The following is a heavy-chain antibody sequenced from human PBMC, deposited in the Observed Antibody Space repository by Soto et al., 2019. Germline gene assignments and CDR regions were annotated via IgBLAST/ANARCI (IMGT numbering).Heavy chain of an antibody. D-gene: IGHD3-10*01. Sequence: ESLSVTCSVGGASFREYYWSWIRQPPGKGLEWIGEINQSGTTHYNPSLKRRLNITIDTSKNQFSLKLTSVTAADTATYYCARDIITVIGGQIYYYFGMDVWGQGTTVT. CDR2: INQSGTT. J-gene: IGHJ6*02. CDR3: ARDIITVIGGQIYYYFGMDV. CDR1: GASFREYY. V-gene: IGHV4-34*01.